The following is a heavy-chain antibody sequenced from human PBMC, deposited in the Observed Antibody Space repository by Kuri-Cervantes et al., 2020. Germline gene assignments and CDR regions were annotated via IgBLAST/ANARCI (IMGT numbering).Heavy chain of an antibody. D-gene: IGHD2-15*01. CDR1: GFTVSSNY. CDR3: ARDLIPVVVVAVTPSYYYMDV. J-gene: IGHJ6*03. CDR2: IYSGGST. V-gene: IGHV3-53*05. Sequence: GESLKISCAASGFTVSSNYMSWVRQAPGKGLEWVSVIYSGGSTYYADSVKGRFTISRDNSKNTLYLQMNSLRAEDTAVYYCARDLIPVVVVAVTPSYYYMDVWGKGTTVTVSS.